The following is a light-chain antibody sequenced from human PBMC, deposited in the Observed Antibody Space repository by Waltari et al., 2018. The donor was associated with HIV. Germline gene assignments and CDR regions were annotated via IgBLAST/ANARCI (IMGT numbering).Light chain of an antibody. CDR3: QSYDSSLSGSWV. CDR1: SSNIGAGYD. V-gene: IGLV1-40*01. J-gene: IGLJ3*02. Sequence: SGAPGQRVTFSCPGSSSNIGAGYDVHWYQQLPGTAPKLLIYGNNNRPSGVPDRFSGSKSGTSASLAITGLQAEDEADYYCQSYDSSLSGSWVFGGGTKLTVL. CDR2: GNN.